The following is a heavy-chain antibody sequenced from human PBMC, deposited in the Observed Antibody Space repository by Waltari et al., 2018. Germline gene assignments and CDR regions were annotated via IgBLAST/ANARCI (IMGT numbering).Heavy chain of an antibody. Sequence: QLQLQESGPGRGKPSETLSPTCIVSGGSITSNRHSWAWIRQPPGQGLEWIGTMSYNGATYSSPSLKSRVTVSRDTSKNHLSLTLGSVTAADTAVYYCATYIGASIGTAAFDVWGQGTMVTVSS. V-gene: IGHV4-39*02. CDR1: GGSITSNRHS. D-gene: IGHD5-12*01. J-gene: IGHJ3*01. CDR2: MSYNGAT. CDR3: ATYIGASIGTAAFDV.